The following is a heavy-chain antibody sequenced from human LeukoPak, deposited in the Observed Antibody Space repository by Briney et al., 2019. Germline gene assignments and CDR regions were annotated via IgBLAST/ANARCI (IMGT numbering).Heavy chain of an antibody. CDR3: ARVLSGSYWYAFDI. D-gene: IGHD1-26*01. Sequence: PSETLSLTCAVSGYSISSGYYWGRIRQPPGKGLEWIGSIYHSGSTYYNPSLKSRVTISVDTSKNQFSLKLSSVTAADTAVYYCARVLSGSYWYAFDIWGQGTMVTVSS. CDR2: IYHSGST. V-gene: IGHV4-38-2*01. J-gene: IGHJ3*02. CDR1: GYSISSGYY.